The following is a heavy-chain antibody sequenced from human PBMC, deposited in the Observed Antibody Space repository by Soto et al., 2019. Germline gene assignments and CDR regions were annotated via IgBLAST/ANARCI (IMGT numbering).Heavy chain of an antibody. CDR2: ISAYNGNT. V-gene: IGHV1-18*01. J-gene: IGHJ4*02. CDR1: GYTFTSYG. D-gene: IGHD2-8*01. Sequence: ASVKVSCKASGYTFTSYGISWVRQAPGQGLEWMGWISAYNGNTNYAQKLQGRVTMTTDTSTSTAYMELRSLRSDDTAVYYCARDQKGYCTNGVCYSSDYWGQGTLVTVSS. CDR3: ARDQKGYCTNGVCYSSDY.